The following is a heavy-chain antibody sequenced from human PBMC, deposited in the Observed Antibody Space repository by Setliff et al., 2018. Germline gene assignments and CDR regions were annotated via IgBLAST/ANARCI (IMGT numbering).Heavy chain of an antibody. J-gene: IGHJ4*02. CDR3: ARHLYSSGWYFDY. CDR1: GGSINNYY. Sequence: SETLSLTCTVSGGSINNYYWSWIRQPAGKGLEWIGRIYTTWSTNYNPSLRSRVSISLDTSKNQFSLRLSSVTAADTAVYYCARHLYSSGWYFDYWGQGTLVTVSS. CDR2: IYTTWST. V-gene: IGHV4-4*07. D-gene: IGHD6-19*01.